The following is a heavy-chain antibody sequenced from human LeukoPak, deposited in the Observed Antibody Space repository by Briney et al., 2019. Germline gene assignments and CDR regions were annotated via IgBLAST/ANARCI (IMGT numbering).Heavy chain of an antibody. Sequence: PGGSLRLSCAVSGFIFSTYGMHWVRQAPGKGLEWVAFIRSDESDRSYGGSVKDRFTISRDNSKNTLYLQMNTLRAEDTAVYYCGKHDSASEYWGQGTLVTVSS. J-gene: IGHJ4*02. CDR2: IRSDESDR. D-gene: IGHD1-26*01. CDR3: GKHDSASEY. CDR1: GFIFSTYG. V-gene: IGHV3-30*02.